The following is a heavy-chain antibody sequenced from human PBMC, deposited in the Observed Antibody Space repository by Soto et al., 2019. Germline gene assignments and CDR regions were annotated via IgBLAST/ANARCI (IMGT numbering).Heavy chain of an antibody. Sequence: ASVKVSCKASGGTFSSYAISWVRQAPGQGLEWMGGIIPIFGTANYAQKFQGRVTITADESTSTAYMELSSLRSEDTAVYYCARERRDGSGSSVPYYYYYYGMDVWGQGTTVIVSS. CDR3: ARERRDGSGSSVPYYYYYYGMDV. CDR1: GGTFSSYA. CDR2: IIPIFGTA. V-gene: IGHV1-69*13. J-gene: IGHJ6*02. D-gene: IGHD3-10*01.